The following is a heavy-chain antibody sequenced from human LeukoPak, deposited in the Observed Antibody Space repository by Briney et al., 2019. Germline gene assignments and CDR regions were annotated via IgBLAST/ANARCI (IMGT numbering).Heavy chain of an antibody. CDR1: GYSISSGYY. V-gene: IGHV4-38-2*02. CDR2: INHSGST. J-gene: IGHJ6*03. D-gene: IGHD1-1*01. CDR3: ARGGTYYYYYYMDV. Sequence: SETLSLTCTVSGYSISSGYYWGWIRQPPGKGLEWIGEINHSGSTNYNPSLKSRVTISVDTSKNQFSLKLSSVTAADTAVYYCARGGTYYYYYYMDVWGKGTTVTISS.